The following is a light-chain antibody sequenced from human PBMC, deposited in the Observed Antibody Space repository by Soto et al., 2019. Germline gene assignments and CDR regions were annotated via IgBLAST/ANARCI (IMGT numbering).Light chain of an antibody. CDR1: SSDVGCYNY. J-gene: IGLJ2*01. Sequence: QSALTQPPSASGSPGQSVTISCTGTSSDVGCYNYVSWYQQHPGKATKLMIYEVSKQPSGVPDRFSGSKSGNTASLTVSGLPAEDEADYYCSSYAGSNKPVVCGGWTKLTVL. V-gene: IGLV2-8*01. CDR2: EVS. CDR3: SSYAGSNKPVV.